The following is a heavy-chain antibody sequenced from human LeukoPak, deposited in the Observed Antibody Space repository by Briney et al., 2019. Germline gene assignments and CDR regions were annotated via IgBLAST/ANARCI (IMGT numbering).Heavy chain of an antibody. CDR2: IYYSGDT. CDR3: ASSHPLGSNNDYYTPFDY. Sequence: SETLSLTCTVSGGSISSHYWSWIRQPPGKGLEWIGYIYYSGDTNYNPSLKSRVTISVDTSKNQFSLSLSSVTAADTAVYYCASSHPLGSNNDYYTPFDYWGQGTLVTVSS. J-gene: IGHJ4*02. CDR1: GGSISSHY. V-gene: IGHV4-59*11. D-gene: IGHD3-3*01.